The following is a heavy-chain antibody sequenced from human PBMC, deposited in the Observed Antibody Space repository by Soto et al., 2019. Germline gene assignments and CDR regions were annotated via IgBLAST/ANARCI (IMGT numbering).Heavy chain of an antibody. D-gene: IGHD6-6*01. Sequence: GESLKISCKGSGYSFTSYWIGWVRQMPGKGLEWMGIIYPGDSDTRYSPSFQGQVTISADKSISTAYLQWNSLKASDPAMYYCAIAASMRAFDIWGQGTMVTVSS. CDR3: AIAASMRAFDI. V-gene: IGHV5-51*01. CDR2: IYPGDSDT. J-gene: IGHJ3*02. CDR1: GYSFTSYW.